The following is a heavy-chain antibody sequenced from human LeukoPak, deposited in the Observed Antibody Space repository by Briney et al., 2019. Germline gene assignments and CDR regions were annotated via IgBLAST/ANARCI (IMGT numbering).Heavy chain of an antibody. V-gene: IGHV3-21*06. J-gene: IGHJ4*02. D-gene: IGHD6-13*01. CDR2: ISSSSGYI. CDR1: GFTFSSYI. Sequence: GGSLRLSCAASGFTFSSYIMNWVRQAPGKGLEWVASISSSSGYIYYADSVKGRFTIFRDNAKNSLYLQMNSLRAEDTAVYYCAREGTPAAGDWGQGTLVTVSS. CDR3: AREGTPAAGD.